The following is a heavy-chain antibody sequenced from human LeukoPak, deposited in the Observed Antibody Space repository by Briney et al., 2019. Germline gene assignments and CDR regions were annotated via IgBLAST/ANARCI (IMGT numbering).Heavy chain of an antibody. J-gene: IGHJ2*01. CDR3: ARTMTTVTTGWYFDL. V-gene: IGHV3-53*01. Sequence: GGSLRLSCAASGFTVSSNYMSWVRQAPGKGLEWVSVIYSGGSTYYADSVKGRFTISRDNSKNTLYLQMNSLRAEDTAVYYCARTMTTVTTGWYFDLWGRGTLVTVSS. CDR1: GFTVSSNY. D-gene: IGHD4-17*01. CDR2: IYSGGST.